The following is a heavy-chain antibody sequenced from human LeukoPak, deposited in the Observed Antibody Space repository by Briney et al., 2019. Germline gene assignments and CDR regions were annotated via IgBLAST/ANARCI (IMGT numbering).Heavy chain of an antibody. J-gene: IGHJ6*02. CDR2: INHSGST. CDR1: GGSFSGYY. Sequence: SETLSLTCAVYGGSFSGYYWSWIRQPPGKGLEWIGEINHSGSTNYNPSLKSRVTISVDTSKNQFSLKLSSVTAADTAVYCCARAKGYYDSSGYYRYYYYGMDVWGQGTTVTVSS. V-gene: IGHV4-34*01. D-gene: IGHD3-22*01. CDR3: ARAKGYYDSSGYYRYYYYGMDV.